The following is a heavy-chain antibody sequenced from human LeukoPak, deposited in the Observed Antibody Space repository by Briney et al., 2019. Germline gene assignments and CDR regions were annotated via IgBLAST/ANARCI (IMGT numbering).Heavy chain of an antibody. J-gene: IGHJ4*02. CDR2: ISANNGDT. CDR1: GYTFTSYG. CDR3: ARDPPGLTLGSPGDY. Sequence: ASVKVSCKASGYTFTSYGIAWVRQAPGQGLQWMGWISANNGDTSYSQKLQGRVTMTTDTSTNTAYMELRSLTPDDTAVYYCARDPPGLTLGSPGDYWGQGTLVIVSS. D-gene: IGHD3-16*01. V-gene: IGHV1-18*01.